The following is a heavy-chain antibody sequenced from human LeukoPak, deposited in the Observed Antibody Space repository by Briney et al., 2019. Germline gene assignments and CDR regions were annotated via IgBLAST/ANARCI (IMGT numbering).Heavy chain of an antibody. Sequence: GGSLRLSCAASGFTFSTYSMNWVRQAPGKGLEWVSYISSSSTMSYADSVKGRFTISRDNANNSLYLQMSSLRDEDTAVYYCARGGTSSSLAYWGQGTLVTVSS. D-gene: IGHD4-23*01. CDR3: ARGGTSSSLAY. CDR1: GFTFSTYS. J-gene: IGHJ4*02. CDR2: ISSSSTM. V-gene: IGHV3-69-1*01.